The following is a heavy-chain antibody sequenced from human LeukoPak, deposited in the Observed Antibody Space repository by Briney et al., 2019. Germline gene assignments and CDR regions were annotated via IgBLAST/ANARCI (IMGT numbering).Heavy chain of an antibody. CDR2: ISGYSGNT. J-gene: IGHJ4*02. V-gene: IGHV1-18*04. D-gene: IGHD2-2*01. CDR1: GYTFTGYY. CDR3: ARDIATVVHQE. Sequence: GASVKVSCKASGYTFTGYYMHWVRQAPGQGLEWMGWISGYSGNTNYVQKFQGRVTIATDTSKSTVYMELRSLRSDDTAVYYCARDIATVVHQEWGQGTLVTVSS.